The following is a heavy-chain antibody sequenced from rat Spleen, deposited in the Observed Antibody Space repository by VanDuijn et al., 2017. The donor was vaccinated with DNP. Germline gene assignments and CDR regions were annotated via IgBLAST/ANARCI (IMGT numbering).Heavy chain of an antibody. D-gene: IGHD5-1*01. CDR1: GYSITSDYR. V-gene: IGHV3-3*01. J-gene: IGHJ2*01. Sequence: EVQLQESGPGLVKPSQSLSLTCSVTGYSITSDYRWNWIRKFPGNKLEWMGYINNAGNTNYNPSLKSRISITRDTSKNQFFLQVNSVTTEDSATYYCAIQLGVFDYWGQGVLVTVSS. CDR3: AIQLGVFDY. CDR2: INNAGNT.